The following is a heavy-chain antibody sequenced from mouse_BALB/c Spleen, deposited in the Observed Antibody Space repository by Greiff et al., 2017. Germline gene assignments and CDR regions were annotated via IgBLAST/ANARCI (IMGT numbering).Heavy chain of an antibody. D-gene: IGHD1-1*01. Sequence: VQLQQSGAELVRPGSSVKISCKASGYAFSSYWMNWVKQRPGQGLEWIGQIYPGDGDTNYNGKFKGKATLTADKSSSTAYMQLSSLTSEDSAVYFCARSSYYYGRDFDYWGQGTTLTVSS. CDR1: GYAFSSYW. CDR2: IYPGDGDT. CDR3: ARSSYYYGRDFDY. J-gene: IGHJ2*01. V-gene: IGHV1-80*01.